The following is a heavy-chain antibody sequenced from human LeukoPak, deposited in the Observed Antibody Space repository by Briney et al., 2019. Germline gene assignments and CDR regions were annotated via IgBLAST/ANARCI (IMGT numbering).Heavy chain of an antibody. CDR1: GGTFSSYA. Sequence: ASVKVSCKASGGTFSSYAISWVRQAPGQGLEWMGGIIPIFGTANYAQKFQGRVTITADKSTSTAYMELSRLRSDDTAVYYCARGQNYYDSSGYEPWGQGTLVTVSS. CDR2: IIPIFGTA. D-gene: IGHD3-22*01. CDR3: ARGQNYYDSSGYEP. V-gene: IGHV1-69*06. J-gene: IGHJ5*02.